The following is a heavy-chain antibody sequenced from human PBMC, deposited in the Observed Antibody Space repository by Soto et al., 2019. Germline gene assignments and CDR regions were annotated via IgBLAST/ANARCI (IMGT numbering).Heavy chain of an antibody. V-gene: IGHV4-31*03. Sequence: QVQLQESGPGLVKPSQTLSLTCTVSGGSISSGGYYWSWLRQHPGKGLEWIGYIYYSGSTYYNPSLKSRVTISVDTSKNQVSLKLSSVTAADTAVYYCARTVRGYSYGRPNDYWGKGTLVTVSS. D-gene: IGHD5-18*01. CDR3: ARTVRGYSYGRPNDY. J-gene: IGHJ4*02. CDR1: GGSISSGGYY. CDR2: IYYSGST.